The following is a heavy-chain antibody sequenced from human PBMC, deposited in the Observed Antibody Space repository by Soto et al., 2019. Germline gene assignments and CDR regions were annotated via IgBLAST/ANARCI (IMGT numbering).Heavy chain of an antibody. Sequence: EVQLLESGGGLVQPGGSLRLSCAASGFTFSSYAMSWVRQAPGKGLEWVSTISKSGDNTYYADSVKGRFTISRDDSKNTLYLQMNSLRADDTAVYYCARGAWFASWGQGTLVTVSS. D-gene: IGHD6-19*01. CDR1: GFTFSSYA. CDR2: ISKSGDNT. J-gene: IGHJ4*02. CDR3: ARGAWFAS. V-gene: IGHV3-23*01.